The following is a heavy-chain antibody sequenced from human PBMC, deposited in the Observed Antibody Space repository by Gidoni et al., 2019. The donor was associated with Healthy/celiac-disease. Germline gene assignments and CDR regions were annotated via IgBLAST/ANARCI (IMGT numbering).Heavy chain of an antibody. J-gene: IGHJ4*02. Sequence: EVQLVESGGGLVKPGGSLRLSCAASGFTFSSYSMNWVRQAPGKGLEWVSSISSSSSYIYYADSVKGRFTISRDNAKNSLYLQMNSLRAEDTAVYYCARGGIQLWRPFDYWGQGTLVTVSS. CDR1: GFTFSSYS. V-gene: IGHV3-21*01. D-gene: IGHD5-18*01. CDR2: ISSSSSYI. CDR3: ARGGIQLWRPFDY.